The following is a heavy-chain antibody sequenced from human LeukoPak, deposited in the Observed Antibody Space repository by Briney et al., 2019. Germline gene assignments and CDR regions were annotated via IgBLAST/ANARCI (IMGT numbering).Heavy chain of an antibody. V-gene: IGHV4-59*08. J-gene: IGHJ3*02. CDR3: ARQFGVPYCCGDCSLGGFDI. CDR1: GGSISSYY. CDR2: IYYSGST. D-gene: IGHD2-21*02. Sequence: SETLSLTCTVSGGSISSYYWSWIRQPPGKGLEWIGYIYYSGSTNYNPSLKSRVTISVDTSKNQFSLKLSSVTAADTAIYYCARQFGVPYCCGDCSLGGFDIWGQGTMVTVSS.